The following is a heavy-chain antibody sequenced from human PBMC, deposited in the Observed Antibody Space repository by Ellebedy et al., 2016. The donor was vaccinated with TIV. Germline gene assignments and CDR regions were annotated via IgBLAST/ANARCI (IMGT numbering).Heavy chain of an antibody. J-gene: IGHJ4*02. CDR1: GFTFSCCA. CDR3: AKLAGISSWYAEY. CDR2: ISNSGDTT. D-gene: IGHD6-13*01. V-gene: IGHV3-23*01. Sequence: GESLKISCAASGFTFSCCAMSWVRQTPGKGLEWVAAISNSGDTTYADYVKGRFTISRDNSKDTLFLQMNSLRAEDTGVYYCAKLAGISSWYAEYWGQGTLVTVSS.